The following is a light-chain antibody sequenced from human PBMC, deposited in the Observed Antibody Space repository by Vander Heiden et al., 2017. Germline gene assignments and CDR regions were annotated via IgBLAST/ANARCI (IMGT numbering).Light chain of an antibody. V-gene: IGKV1-5*03. CDR3: QQYNSYSAYT. J-gene: IGKJ2*01. CDR1: QSSSSW. CDR2: KAS. Sequence: DIQMTQSPPTLSASVGDRVTITCRASQSSSSWLAWYQQKPGKAPKLLIYKASSLESGVPSRFSGSGSGTEFTLTISSLQPDDFATYYCQQYNSYSAYTFGQGTKLEIK.